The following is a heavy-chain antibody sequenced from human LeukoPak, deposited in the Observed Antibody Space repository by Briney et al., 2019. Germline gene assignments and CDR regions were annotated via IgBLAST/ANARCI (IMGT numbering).Heavy chain of an antibody. CDR1: VFTFSSHW. Sequence: GGSLRLSCATSVFTFSSHWMHWVRQAPGRGLVWVSRIISDGSSISYADSVKGRFTISRDNAKNTLYLQMNSLRAEDTAVYYCARGHVAGTDRHWDYWGQGALVTVSS. CDR3: ARGHVAGTDRHWDY. V-gene: IGHV3-74*01. D-gene: IGHD6-19*01. CDR2: IISDGSSI. J-gene: IGHJ4*02.